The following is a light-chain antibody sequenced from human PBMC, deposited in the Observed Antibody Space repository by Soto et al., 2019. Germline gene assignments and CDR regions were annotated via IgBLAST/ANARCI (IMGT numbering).Light chain of an antibody. CDR3: SSYTSPDTYV. CDR1: SSDVGGYNY. V-gene: IGLV2-14*01. CDR2: EVS. Sequence: QSALTQPASVSGSPGQSITISCTGTSSDVGGYNYVSWSQQHPGKAPKLIIYEVSNRPSGVSNRVSGSKSGNTASLTISGLQSEYEADYYCSSYTSPDTYVFGTGTKLTVL. J-gene: IGLJ1*01.